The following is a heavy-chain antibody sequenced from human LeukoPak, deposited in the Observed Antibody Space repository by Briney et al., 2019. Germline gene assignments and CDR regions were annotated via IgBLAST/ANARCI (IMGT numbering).Heavy chain of an antibody. CDR3: TRERRGSYYAFES. D-gene: IGHD3-16*01. CDR1: GFSISDYQ. J-gene: IGHJ4*02. Sequence: GGSLRLSCAASGFSISDYQLSWVRQAPGKGLEWISYITASGRSTNYADSLKGRFTISKDNAKNSVVLQMNSLGAEDTAVYYCTRERRGSYYAFESWGQGTQVSVSS. V-gene: IGHV3-11*01. CDR2: ITASGRST.